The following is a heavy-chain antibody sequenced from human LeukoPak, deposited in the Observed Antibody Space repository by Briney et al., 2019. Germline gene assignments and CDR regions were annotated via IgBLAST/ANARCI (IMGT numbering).Heavy chain of an antibody. Sequence: SSETLSLTCTLSGGTVPSSTYFWGWIRQPPGKGLEWIGSISYSGATYYNPSLKSRVSMSVHTSKNQFSLKLSSVTAADTAVYYCARDGFYYHYYMDVWSEGTTVTVSS. D-gene: IGHD1-14*01. CDR2: ISYSGAT. CDR1: GGTVPSSTYF. J-gene: IGHJ6*03. CDR3: ARDGFYYHYYMDV. V-gene: IGHV4-39*07.